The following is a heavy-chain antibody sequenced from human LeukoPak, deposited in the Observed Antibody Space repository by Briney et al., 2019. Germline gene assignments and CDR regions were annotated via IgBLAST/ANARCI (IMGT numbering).Heavy chain of an antibody. D-gene: IGHD4-17*01. Sequence: GGSLRLSCAASGFTFSNYAMNWVRQAPGKGLEWVSYISSSGTAISYADSVKGRFTISRDNAKNSLYLQMNSLRAEDTAVYYCARDGTTVTTNYYYGMDVWGQGTTVTVSS. V-gene: IGHV3-48*03. J-gene: IGHJ6*02. CDR3: ARDGTTVTTNYYYGMDV. CDR2: ISSSGTAI. CDR1: GFTFSNYA.